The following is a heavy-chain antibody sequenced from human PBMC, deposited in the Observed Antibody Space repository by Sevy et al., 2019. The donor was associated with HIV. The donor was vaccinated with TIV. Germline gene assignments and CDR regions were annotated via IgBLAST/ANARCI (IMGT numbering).Heavy chain of an antibody. CDR2: ISSSSSYI. CDR3: ARDDSSGYANYYYGMDV. CDR1: GFTFSSYS. D-gene: IGHD3-22*01. V-gene: IGHV3-21*01. J-gene: IGHJ6*02. Sequence: GGSLRLSCAASGFTFSSYSMNWVRQAPGKGLEWVSSISSSSSYIYYADSVKGRFTISRDNAKNSLYLQMNSLRAEDTAVYYCARDDSSGYANYYYGMDVWGQGTTVIVSS.